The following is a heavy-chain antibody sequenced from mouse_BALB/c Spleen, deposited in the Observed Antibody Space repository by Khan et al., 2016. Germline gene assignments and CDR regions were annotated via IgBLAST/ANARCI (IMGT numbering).Heavy chain of an antibody. CDR2: INTYSGEP. Sequence: QIQLVQSGPELKKPGKTVKISCKASGYTFTNYGMNWVKQAPGKGLKWMGWINTYSGEPTYADDFKGRFAFSLETSANTAYLQINNLKNEDTATYFCARYRDYYGSSRYFDVWGAGTTVTVSS. D-gene: IGHD1-1*01. V-gene: IGHV9-3-1*01. CDR3: ARYRDYYGSSRYFDV. J-gene: IGHJ1*01. CDR1: GYTFTNYG.